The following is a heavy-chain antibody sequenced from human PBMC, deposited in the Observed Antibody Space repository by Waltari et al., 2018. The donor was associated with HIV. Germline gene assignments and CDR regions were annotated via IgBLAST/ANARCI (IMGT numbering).Heavy chain of an antibody. V-gene: IGHV4-4*02. Sequence: QVQLQESGPGLVKPSGTLSLTCAVSGGSISSSNWWSWVRQPPGQGLEWIGGLSHGGRTHYNPSLKSRVTISVDKSKNHFSLKLSSVTAADTAVYYCARDLGLGYDFWSGYYTNYYYGMDVWGQGTTVTVSS. CDR3: ARDLGLGYDFWSGYYTNYYYGMDV. J-gene: IGHJ6*02. CDR1: GGSISSSNW. D-gene: IGHD3-3*01. CDR2: LSHGGRT.